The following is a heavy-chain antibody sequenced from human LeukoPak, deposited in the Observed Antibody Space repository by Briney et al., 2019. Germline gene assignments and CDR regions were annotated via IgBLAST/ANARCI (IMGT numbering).Heavy chain of an antibody. CDR1: EFTFSSYW. V-gene: IGHV3-30*18. D-gene: IGHD6-13*01. Sequence: PGGSLRLSCAASEFTFSSYWMSWVRQAPGKGLEWVAVISYDGSNKYYADSVKGRFTISRDNSKNTLYLQMNSLRAEDTAVYYCAKDVYSSSPGSTPYFDYWGQGTLVTVSS. CDR2: ISYDGSNK. CDR3: AKDVYSSSPGSTPYFDY. J-gene: IGHJ4*02.